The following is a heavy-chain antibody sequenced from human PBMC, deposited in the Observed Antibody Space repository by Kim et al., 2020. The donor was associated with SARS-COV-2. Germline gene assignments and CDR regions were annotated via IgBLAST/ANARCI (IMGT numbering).Heavy chain of an antibody. CDR3: AKDRVEMATIKGGFDY. V-gene: IGHV3-30*02. J-gene: IGHJ4*02. Sequence: SVKGRFTISRDNSKNTLYLQMNGLRAEETAVYYCAKDRVEMATIKGGFDYWGQGTLVTVSS. D-gene: IGHD5-12*01.